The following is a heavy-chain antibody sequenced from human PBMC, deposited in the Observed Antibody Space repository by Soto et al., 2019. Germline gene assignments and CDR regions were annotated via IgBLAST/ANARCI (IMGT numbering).Heavy chain of an antibody. V-gene: IGHV1-58*02. D-gene: IGHD1-26*01. J-gene: IGHJ4*02. CDR1: GFTFTSSA. Sequence: SLKLSCKASGFTFTSSAMQWVRQARGQRLEWIGWIVVGSGNTNYAQKFQERVTITRDMSTSTAYMELSSLRSEDTAVYYCAADPRIVGATTYNYWGQGTLVTVSS. CDR2: IVVGSGNT. CDR3: AADPRIVGATTYNY.